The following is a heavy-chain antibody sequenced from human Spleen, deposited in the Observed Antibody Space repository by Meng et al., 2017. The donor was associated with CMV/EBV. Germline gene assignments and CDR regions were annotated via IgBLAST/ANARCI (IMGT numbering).Heavy chain of an antibody. Sequence: GVLKISCAASGLTVSSNYMTWVRQAPGKGLELVSTIHSDATTDYADSVKGRFTVSRDNTRNTVNLQMNSLTTEDTALYFCARLSAGHWGQGTMVTVSS. CDR2: IHSDATT. CDR1: GLTVSSNY. V-gene: IGHV3-66*02. CDR3: ARLSAGH. J-gene: IGHJ4*02.